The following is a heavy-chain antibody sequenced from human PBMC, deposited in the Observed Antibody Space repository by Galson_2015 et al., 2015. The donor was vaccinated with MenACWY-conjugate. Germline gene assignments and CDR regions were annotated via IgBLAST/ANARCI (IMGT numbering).Heavy chain of an antibody. CDR3: ARESKNTYYYGSGRDALDI. Sequence: LSLTCTVSGGSISSSSYYWGWIRQPPGKGLEWIGSIYYSGSTYYNPSLKSRVTISVDTSKNQFSLKLSSVTAADTAVYYCARESKNTYYYGSGRDALDIWGQGTMVTVSS. CDR2: IYYSGST. J-gene: IGHJ3*02. V-gene: IGHV4-39*07. CDR1: GGSISSSSYY. D-gene: IGHD3-10*01.